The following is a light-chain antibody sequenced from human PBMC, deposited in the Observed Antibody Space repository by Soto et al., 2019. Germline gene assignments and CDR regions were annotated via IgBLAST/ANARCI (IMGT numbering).Light chain of an antibody. CDR2: DAS. CDR3: QQRSNWPPGNT. CDR1: QSVSSY. V-gene: IGKV3-11*01. Sequence: EIGLTQSPATLSSSPGERATLSCRASQSVSSYLAWYQQKPGQAPRLLIYDASNRATGIPARFSGSGSVKDFTLTISSLEPEDFAVYYCQQRSNWPPGNTFGQGTRLEIK. J-gene: IGKJ5*01.